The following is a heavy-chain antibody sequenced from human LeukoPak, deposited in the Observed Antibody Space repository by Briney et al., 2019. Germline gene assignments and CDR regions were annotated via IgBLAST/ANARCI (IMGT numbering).Heavy chain of an antibody. V-gene: IGHV4-59*08. Sequence: SETLSLTCTDSGGSISSYYWSWIRQPPGKGLEWIAYISDIGSINYNPSLKSRVTISLETSKNQFSLKLSSVTAADTAVYYCAGHHPRNTVDFWGQGTLVTVSS. CDR3: AGHHPRNTVDF. J-gene: IGHJ4*02. D-gene: IGHD2/OR15-2a*01. CDR2: ISDIGSI. CDR1: GGSISSYY.